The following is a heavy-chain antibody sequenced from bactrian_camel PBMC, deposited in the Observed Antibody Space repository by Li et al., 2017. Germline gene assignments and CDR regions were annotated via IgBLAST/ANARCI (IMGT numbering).Heavy chain of an antibody. D-gene: IGHD3*01. CDR2: IDTSGGT. CDR1: GYIYSSDC. CDR3: AADRALDDDCYVGSLYTDFAY. V-gene: IGHV3S53*01. J-gene: IGHJ6*01. Sequence: HVQLVESGGGSVQAGGSLTLSCVATGYIYSSDCMAWFRQAPGKEREGVAFIDTSGGTNYAYSVAGRFTISRDNAKSTLYLQMNNLKPEDTAMYYCAADRALDDDCYVGSLYTDFAYWGQGTQVTVS.